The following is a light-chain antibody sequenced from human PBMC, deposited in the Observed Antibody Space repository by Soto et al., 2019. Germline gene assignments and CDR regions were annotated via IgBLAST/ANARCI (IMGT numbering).Light chain of an antibody. CDR2: DVS. J-gene: IGLJ2*01. CDR3: CSYAGSL. V-gene: IGLV2-11*01. CDR1: SSDVGGYNY. Sequence: QSALTQPRSVSGSPGQSVTISCTETSSDVGGYNYVSWYQQHPGKAPKLMIYDVSKRPSGVPDRFSGSKSGNTASLTISGLQAEDEADYYCCSYAGSLFGGGTKLTVL.